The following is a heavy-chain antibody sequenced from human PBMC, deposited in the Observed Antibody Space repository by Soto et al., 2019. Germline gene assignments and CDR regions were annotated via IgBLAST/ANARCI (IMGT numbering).Heavy chain of an antibody. CDR1: GYTFRNFG. CDR3: ARENSYFDY. CDR2: ISAYNANA. J-gene: IGHJ4*02. Sequence: QIQLLQSGAEVKKPGASVKVTCKASGYTFRNFGISWVRQAPGQGLEWMGWISAYNANANYAQKFQGRLTMIADTSTSTAYMELRSLRSDDTAVYYCARENSYFDYWGQGTLVTVSS. V-gene: IGHV1-18*01.